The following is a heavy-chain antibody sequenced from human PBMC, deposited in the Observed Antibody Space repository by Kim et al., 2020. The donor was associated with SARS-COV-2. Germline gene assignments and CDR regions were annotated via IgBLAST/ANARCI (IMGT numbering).Heavy chain of an antibody. J-gene: IGHJ4*02. D-gene: IGHD2-2*01. Sequence: SETLSLTCTVSGGSISSGDYYWSWIRQPPGKCLEWIGYIYYSGSTYYNPSLKSRVTISVDTSKNQFSLKLSSVTAADTAVYYCARFRQSVVPAAMYFDYWGQGTLVTVSS. CDR2: IYYSGST. CDR3: ARFRQSVVPAAMYFDY. CDR1: GGSISSGDYY. V-gene: IGHV4-30-4*01.